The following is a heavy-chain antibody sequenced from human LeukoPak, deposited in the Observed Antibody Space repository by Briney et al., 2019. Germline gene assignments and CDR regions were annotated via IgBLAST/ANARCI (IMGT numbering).Heavy chain of an antibody. CDR1: GGSFSGYY. CDR2: INHSGST. Sequence: SETLSLTCAVYGGSFSGYYWGWIRQPPGKGREWMGEINHSGSTNYNPSLKSRVTISVDTSKNQFSLKLSSVTAADTAVYYCARGRAYYYGSGPSYYGMDVWGKGTTVTVSS. V-gene: IGHV4-34*01. CDR3: ARGRAYYYGSGPSYYGMDV. D-gene: IGHD3-10*01. J-gene: IGHJ6*04.